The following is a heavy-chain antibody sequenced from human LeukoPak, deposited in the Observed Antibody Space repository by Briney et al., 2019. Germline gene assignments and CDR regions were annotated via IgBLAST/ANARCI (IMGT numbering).Heavy chain of an antibody. D-gene: IGHD2-15*01. V-gene: IGHV4-39*01. CDR3: ARHDCSGGSCYSDY. Sequence: SETLSLTCTVSGGSISSSSYYWGWIRQPPGKGLEGIGRIYYSGSTYYNPSLKSLVTISVDTSKNQFSLKLSSVTAADTAVYYCARHDCSGGSCYSDYWGQGTLVTVSS. CDR1: GGSISSSSYY. CDR2: IYYSGST. J-gene: IGHJ4*02.